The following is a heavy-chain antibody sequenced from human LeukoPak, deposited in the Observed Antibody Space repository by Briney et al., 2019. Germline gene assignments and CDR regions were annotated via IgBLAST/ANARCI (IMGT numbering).Heavy chain of an antibody. CDR2: VNTDESRT. D-gene: IGHD1-26*01. Sequence: GGSLRLSCVASGFTFSNYWMHWVRQAPGKGLVWVSRVNTDESRTNYADSVKGRFTISRDNAKNTVYLQMNSLRAEDTAVYYCARGASGSYYVDYWGQGILVTVSS. CDR1: GFTFSNYW. V-gene: IGHV3-74*01. J-gene: IGHJ4*02. CDR3: ARGASGSYYVDY.